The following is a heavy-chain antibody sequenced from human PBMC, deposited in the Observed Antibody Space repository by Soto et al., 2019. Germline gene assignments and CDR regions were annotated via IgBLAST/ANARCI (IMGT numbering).Heavy chain of an antibody. Sequence: HPGGSLRLSCAASGFTFSSYGMHWVRQAPGKGLEWVAVISYDGSNKYYADSVKGRFTISRDNSKNTLYLQMNSLRAEDTAVYYCAKDLAYYDFWSGYYLGYYYGMDVWGQGTTVTVSS. J-gene: IGHJ6*02. V-gene: IGHV3-30*18. CDR1: GFTFSSYG. D-gene: IGHD3-3*01. CDR2: ISYDGSNK. CDR3: AKDLAYYDFWSGYYLGYYYGMDV.